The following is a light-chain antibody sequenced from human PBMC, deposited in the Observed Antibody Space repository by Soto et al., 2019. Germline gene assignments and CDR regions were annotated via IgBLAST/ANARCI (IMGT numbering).Light chain of an antibody. Sequence: DIQMTQSPSSLSASVGDRVTISCRASQTVSTYLHWYHQKPGTAPRLLISRASSVRTGVPPRFSGSGSGRDFTLTIGSLRPEDIGTYFCQQSYSSPWTFGPGTKVEI. J-gene: IGKJ1*01. CDR2: RAS. V-gene: IGKV1-39*01. CDR1: QTVSTY. CDR3: QQSYSSPWT.